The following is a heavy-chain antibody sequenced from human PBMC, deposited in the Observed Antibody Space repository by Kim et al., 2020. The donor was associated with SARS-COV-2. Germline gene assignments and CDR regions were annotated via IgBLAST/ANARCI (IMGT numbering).Heavy chain of an antibody. V-gene: IGHV1-69*04. Sequence: SVKVSCKASGGTFSSYAISWVRQAPGQGLEWMGRIIPILGIANYAQKFQGRVTITADKSTSTAYMELSSLRSEDTAVYYCARDFKGYSGYEYYFDYWGQGTLVTVSS. CDR3: ARDFKGYSGYEYYFDY. D-gene: IGHD5-12*01. J-gene: IGHJ4*02. CDR1: GGTFSSYA. CDR2: IIPILGIA.